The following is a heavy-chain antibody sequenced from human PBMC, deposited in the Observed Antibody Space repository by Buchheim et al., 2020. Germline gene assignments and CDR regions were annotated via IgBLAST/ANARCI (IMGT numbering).Heavy chain of an antibody. Sequence: QVQLLESGPGLVKPSQTLSVTCTVSGGFISSGSYYWSWIRQPAGKGLEWIGRVHTSGSTHYNPSLKSRVTIFLDTSKNQFFLTLNSVTAADTAVYYCASHTTPLEPHQLYFYYYGMDVWGQGT. CDR2: VHTSGST. V-gene: IGHV4-61*02. CDR3: ASHTTPLEPHQLYFYYYGMDV. CDR1: GGFISSGSYY. J-gene: IGHJ6*02. D-gene: IGHD1-1*01.